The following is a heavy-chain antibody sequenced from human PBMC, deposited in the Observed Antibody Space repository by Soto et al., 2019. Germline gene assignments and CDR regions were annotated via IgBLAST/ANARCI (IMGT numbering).Heavy chain of an antibody. V-gene: IGHV3-30-3*01. CDR1: GFPFSAEA. D-gene: IGHD6-25*01. Sequence: QVQLVESGGGVVQPGNSLRLSCAGSGFPFSAEAMNWVRQAPGKGLEWVAAISYDGNNKNHADSVKGRFTVSRDNSKNTLYLQVYSLRPEDTAVYYCERDYSSGCCLDYWAQGSLVTVPS. CDR3: ERDYSSGCCLDY. J-gene: IGHJ4*02. CDR2: ISYDGNNK.